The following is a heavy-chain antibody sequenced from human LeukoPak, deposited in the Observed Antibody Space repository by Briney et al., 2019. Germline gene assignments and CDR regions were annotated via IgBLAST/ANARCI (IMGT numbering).Heavy chain of an antibody. J-gene: IGHJ4*02. CDR1: GGSISSGDYY. Sequence: PSETPSLTCTVSGGSISSGDYYWSWIRQPPGKGLEWIGYIYYSGSTYYNPSLKSRVTISVDTSKNQFSLKLSSVTAADTAVYYCARENIVVVPAALGPYSISSSFDYWGQGTLVTVSS. CDR2: IYYSGST. D-gene: IGHD2-2*01. CDR3: ARENIVVVPAALGPYSISSSFDY. V-gene: IGHV4-30-4*08.